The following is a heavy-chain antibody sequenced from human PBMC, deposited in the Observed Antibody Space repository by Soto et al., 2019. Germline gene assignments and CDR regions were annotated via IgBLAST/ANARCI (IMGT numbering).Heavy chain of an antibody. D-gene: IGHD4-17*01. V-gene: IGHV4-59*08. CDR3: ASRQGYDYGDYGDYYYIDV. CDR2: IYYSGST. CDR1: GGSISSYY. J-gene: IGHJ6*03. Sequence: PSKTLSLTCTVSGGSISSYYWSWIRQPPGKGLEWIGYIYYSGSTNYNPSLKSRVTISVDTSKNQFSLKLSSVTAADTAVYYCASRQGYDYGDYGDYYYIDVLGKGTTVTVSS.